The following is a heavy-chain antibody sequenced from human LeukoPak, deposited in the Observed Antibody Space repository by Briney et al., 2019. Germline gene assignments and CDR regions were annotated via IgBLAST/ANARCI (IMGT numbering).Heavy chain of an antibody. D-gene: IGHD3-10*01. V-gene: IGHV3-7*01. Sequence: GGSLRLSCAASGFTLSSYWLSWVRQAPGKGRKGVANINEDGSAKSYVDSVKGRFTISRDNTRNSLYLQITGLRAEDTAVYYCARDEPGYGEFLLYWGQGTLVTVSS. J-gene: IGHJ4*02. CDR3: ARDEPGYGEFLLY. CDR2: INEDGSAK. CDR1: GFTLSSYW.